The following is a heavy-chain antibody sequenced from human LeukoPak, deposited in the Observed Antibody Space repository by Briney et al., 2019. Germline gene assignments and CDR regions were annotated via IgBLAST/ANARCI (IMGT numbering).Heavy chain of an antibody. Sequence: GGSLRLSCAATGFTFSNAWMSWVRQAPGKGLEWVGRIKSKTDGGTTDYAAPVKGRFTISRDDSKNTLYLQMNSLKTEDTAVYYCTTETSLDAFDIWGQGTMVTVSS. CDR2: IKSKTDGGTT. J-gene: IGHJ3*02. V-gene: IGHV3-15*01. CDR1: GFTFSNAW. CDR3: TTETSLDAFDI.